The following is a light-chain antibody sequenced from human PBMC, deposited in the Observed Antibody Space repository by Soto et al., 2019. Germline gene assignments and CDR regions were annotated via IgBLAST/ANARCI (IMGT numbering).Light chain of an antibody. J-gene: IGLJ2*01. V-gene: IGLV2-8*01. CDR2: DVS. CDR1: SSDVGTYNY. Sequence: QSALTQPPSASGSPGQSVTISCTGSSSDVGTYNYVSWYQQHPGKAPKVLIYDVSHRPSGVPDRFSGSKSGNTASLTVSGLQAEDEADYYCTSYGGSDTLIFGGGTKVTVL. CDR3: TSYGGSDTLI.